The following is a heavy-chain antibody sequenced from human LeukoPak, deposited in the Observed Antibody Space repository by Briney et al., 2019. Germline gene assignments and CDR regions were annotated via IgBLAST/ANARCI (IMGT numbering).Heavy chain of an antibody. J-gene: IGHJ4*02. Sequence: ASVKVSCKASGYTFTGYYMHWVRQAPGQGLEWMGWINPNSGGTNYAQKFQGRVTMTRDTSISTAYMELSRLRSDDTAVYYCARVPVAGTTFYFGYWGQGTLVTVSS. V-gene: IGHV1-2*02. CDR3: ARVPVAGTTFYFGY. CDR2: INPNSGGT. D-gene: IGHD6-19*01. CDR1: GYTFTGYY.